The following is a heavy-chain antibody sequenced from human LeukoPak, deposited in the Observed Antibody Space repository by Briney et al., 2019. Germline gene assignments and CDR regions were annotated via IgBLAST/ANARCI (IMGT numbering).Heavy chain of an antibody. J-gene: IGHJ6*03. CDR3: ARAIPTRYFMDV. Sequence: PGGSLRLSCAASGFSFSSYSMSWDRQAPGKGLEWVSYITSSSGTIYYADSVKGRFTISRDNAENSLYLQMNSLRAEDTAVYYCARAIPTRYFMDVWGTGTTVTVSS. V-gene: IGHV3-48*01. D-gene: IGHD2-2*02. CDR1: GFSFSSYS. CDR2: ITSSSGTI.